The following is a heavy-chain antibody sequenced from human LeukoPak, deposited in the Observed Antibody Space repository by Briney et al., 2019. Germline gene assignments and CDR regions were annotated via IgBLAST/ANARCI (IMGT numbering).Heavy chain of an antibody. CDR2: IVVGSGNT. CDR1: GFTFTSSA. D-gene: IGHD1-7*01. Sequence: SVKVSCKASGFTFTSSAVQWVRQARGQRLEWIGWIVVGSGNTNYAQKFQERVTITRDMSTSTAYMELSSLRSEDTAVYYCARDQDWNYAFDIWGQGTMVTVSS. J-gene: IGHJ3*02. CDR3: ARDQDWNYAFDI. V-gene: IGHV1-58*01.